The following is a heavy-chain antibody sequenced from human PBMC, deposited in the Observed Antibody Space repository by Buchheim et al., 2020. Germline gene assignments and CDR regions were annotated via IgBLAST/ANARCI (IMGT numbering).Heavy chain of an antibody. CDR2: ISYSGNNN. CDR1: GFAFSTFG. CDR3: ARGSPKWTPHYFDS. Sequence: QVELVESGGGVVHPGSSLRLSCAVAGFAFSTFGMHWVRQAPGKGLEWVAAISYSGNNNFYAESVKGRFTISRDNFKNTLHLLMNSLRPEDTAVYYCARGSPKWTPHYFDSWGQGTL. D-gene: IGHD1-26*01. J-gene: IGHJ4*02. V-gene: IGHV3-30*03.